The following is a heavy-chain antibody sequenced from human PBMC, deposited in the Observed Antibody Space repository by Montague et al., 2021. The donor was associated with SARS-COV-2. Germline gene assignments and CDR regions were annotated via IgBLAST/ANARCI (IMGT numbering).Heavy chain of an antibody. Sequence: SETLSLTCTVSGYSISDGYYWVWILQPPGKGLEWIGNIFQSGTTYYNPSLDRRSTMSVDTSKNQFSLKLSSLTAADTAVYYCAREHWENYYDFWSGTNLASDYPYYGMDVWGQGTTVTVSS. CDR3: AREHWENYYDFWSGTNLASDYPYYGMDV. J-gene: IGHJ6*02. D-gene: IGHD3-3*01. V-gene: IGHV4-38-2*02. CDR1: GYSISDGYY. CDR2: IFQSGTT.